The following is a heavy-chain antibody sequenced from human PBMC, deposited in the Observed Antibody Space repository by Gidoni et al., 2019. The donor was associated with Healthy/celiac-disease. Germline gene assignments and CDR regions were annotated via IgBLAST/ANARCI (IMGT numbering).Heavy chain of an antibody. D-gene: IGHD3-3*02. V-gene: IGHV3-74*01. Sequence: EVQLVESGGGLVQPWGSLRLSCAASGFPFSSYWMHWVRQAPGKGLVWVSRINSDGSSTSYVDSVKGRFTISRDNAKNTLYLQMNSLRAEDTAVYYCAIFGVVSYYGMDVWGQGTTVTVSS. CDR1: GFPFSSYW. CDR2: INSDGSST. CDR3: AIFGVVSYYGMDV. J-gene: IGHJ6*02.